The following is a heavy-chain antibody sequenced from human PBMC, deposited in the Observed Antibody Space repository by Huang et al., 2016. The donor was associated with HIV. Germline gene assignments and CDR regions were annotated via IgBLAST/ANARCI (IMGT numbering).Heavy chain of an antibody. CDR1: GTSMTSSSFY. Sequence: QLRESGPGLVTPSETLSLTCSASGTSMTSSSFYWGWFRQPPGRGLEGIGSVYFVGNTDYNRSRKSRVTISIDTANKQYSMRLTSVTAADTAVYFCAREVRSVDTDRPDGYYYRGLDVWGQGTTVIVSS. V-gene: IGHV4-39*02. J-gene: IGHJ6*02. D-gene: IGHD2-2*03. CDR2: VYFVGNT. CDR3: AREVRSVDTDRPDGYYYRGLDV.